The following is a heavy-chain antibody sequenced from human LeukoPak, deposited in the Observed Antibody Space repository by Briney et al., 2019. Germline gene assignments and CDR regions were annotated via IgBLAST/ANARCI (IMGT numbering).Heavy chain of an antibody. V-gene: IGHV1-2*02. CDR2: IDPKSGGT. CDR1: GYTFSGYY. CDR3: AGLMTIGDAFDI. Sequence: ASVKVSCKASGYTFSGYYMHWVRQAPGQGLEWMGWIDPKSGGTKYAQEFQGRVTMTRDTSISTANMELSRLRSDDTAVYFCAGLMTIGDAFDIWGQGTMVTVSS. D-gene: IGHD4/OR15-4a*01. J-gene: IGHJ3*02.